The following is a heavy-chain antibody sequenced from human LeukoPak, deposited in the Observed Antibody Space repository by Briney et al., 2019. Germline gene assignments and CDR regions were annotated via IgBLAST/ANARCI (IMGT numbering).Heavy chain of an antibody. Sequence: GGSLRLSFAASGFTVTNNYMSWVRQAPGKGLEWVSIIYSGGGIYYADSVKGRFTISRDNAKNSLYLQMNSLRAEDTAVYYCARDPYSGYDSYYYMDVWGKGTTVTISS. CDR1: GFTVTNNY. CDR2: IYSGGGI. D-gene: IGHD5-12*01. V-gene: IGHV3-66*01. CDR3: ARDPYSGYDSYYYMDV. J-gene: IGHJ6*03.